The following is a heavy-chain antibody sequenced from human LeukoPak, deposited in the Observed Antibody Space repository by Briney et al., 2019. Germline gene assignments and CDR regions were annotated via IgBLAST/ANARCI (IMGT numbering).Heavy chain of an antibody. CDR1: GFTFDDYG. V-gene: IGHV3-20*04. D-gene: IGHD3-10*01. Sequence: PGGSLRLSCAASGFTFDDYGMSWVRQAPGKGLEWVSGINWNGGSTSYADSVKGRFTISRDTAKNSLYLQMNSLRPGDTAVYYCAREGPMLRGVIGGKIDYWGQGTLVTVSS. CDR2: INWNGGST. CDR3: AREGPMLRGVIGGKIDY. J-gene: IGHJ4*02.